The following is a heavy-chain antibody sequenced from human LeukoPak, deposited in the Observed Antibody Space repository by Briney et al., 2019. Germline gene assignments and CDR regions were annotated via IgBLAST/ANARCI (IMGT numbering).Heavy chain of an antibody. J-gene: IGHJ4*02. D-gene: IGHD1-14*01. CDR2: INHSGST. Sequence: SETLSLTCAVYGGSFSGYYWSWIRQPPGKGLEWIGEINHSGSTNYNPSPKSRVTISVDTSKNQFSLKLSSVTAADTAVYYCARGGGNRSHVDYWGQGTLVTVSS. CDR3: ARGGGNRSHVDY. V-gene: IGHV4-34*01. CDR1: GGSFSGYY.